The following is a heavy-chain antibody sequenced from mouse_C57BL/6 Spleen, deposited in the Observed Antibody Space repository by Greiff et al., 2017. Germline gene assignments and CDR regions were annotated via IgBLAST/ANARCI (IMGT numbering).Heavy chain of an antibody. CDR1: GFTFSNYW. J-gene: IGHJ2*01. CDR2: IRLKSDNYAT. V-gene: IGHV6-3*01. D-gene: IGHD1-1*01. Sequence: EVKLVESGGGLVQPGGSMKLSCVASGFTFSNYWMNWVRQSPEKGLEWVAQIRLKSDNYATHYAESVKGRFTISRADSKSSVYLQMNNLRAEDTGIYYCTAGSSHFDYWGQGTTLTVSS. CDR3: TAGSSHFDY.